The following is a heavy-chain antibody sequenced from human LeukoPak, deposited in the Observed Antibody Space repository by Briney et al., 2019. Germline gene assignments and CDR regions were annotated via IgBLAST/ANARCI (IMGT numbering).Heavy chain of an antibody. CDR2: IRYDGSNK. CDR1: GFTFSSYR. V-gene: IGHV3-30*02. CDR3: AKDPTHYRVWDDYDSTVLSY. Sequence: GGSLRLSCAASGFTFSSYRMNWVRQAPGKGLEWAAFIRYDGSNKYYADSVKGRFTISRDNSKNTLYLQMNSLRAADTAVYYCAKDPTHYRVWDDYDSTVLSYWGKGTLVTVSS. D-gene: IGHD3-22*01. J-gene: IGHJ4*02.